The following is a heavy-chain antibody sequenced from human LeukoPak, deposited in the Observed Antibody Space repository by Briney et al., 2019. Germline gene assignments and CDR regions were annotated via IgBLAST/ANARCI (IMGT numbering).Heavy chain of an antibody. D-gene: IGHD3-16*01. V-gene: IGHV3-7*01. CDR2: MNQDGSGK. J-gene: IGHJ5*02. CDR3: ARDNDRKDDS. CDR1: GFTFSNYW. Sequence: SGGSLRLSCAASGFTFSNYWMTWVRQAPGKGLEWVANMNQDGSGKYYVDSAKGRFATSRDNAKNSLYLQMNNLRAEDTAVYYCARDNDRKDDSWGQGTLVTVSS.